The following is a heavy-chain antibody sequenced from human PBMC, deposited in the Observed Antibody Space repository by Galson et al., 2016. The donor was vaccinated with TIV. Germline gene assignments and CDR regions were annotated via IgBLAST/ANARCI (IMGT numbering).Heavy chain of an antibody. CDR2: TIPIFPAT. CDR3: ANSGGGSGTLTPGSYYVMDV. Sequence: SVKVSCKVSGGSFRSFGISWVRQAPGQGLEWMGGTIPIFPATNYAQKFQGRVTITTDESTSTSYMEIRSLRSEDTAVYFCANSGGGSGTLTPGSYYVMDVGGQGTTVTVSS. V-gene: IGHV1-69*05. D-gene: IGHD3-10*01. J-gene: IGHJ6*02. CDR1: GGSFRSFG.